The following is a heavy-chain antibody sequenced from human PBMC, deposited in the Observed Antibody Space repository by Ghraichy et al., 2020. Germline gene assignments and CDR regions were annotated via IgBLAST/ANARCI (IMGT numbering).Heavy chain of an antibody. D-gene: IGHD5-18*01. Sequence: ASVKVSCKASGYTFTSYYMHWVRQAPGQGLEWMGIINPSGGSTSYAQKFQGRVTMTRDTSTSTVYMELSSLRSEDTAVYYCARERWDTAMVTGGMDVWGQGTTVTVSS. CDR2: INPSGGST. CDR1: GYTFTSYY. CDR3: ARERWDTAMVTGGMDV. J-gene: IGHJ6*02. V-gene: IGHV1-46*01.